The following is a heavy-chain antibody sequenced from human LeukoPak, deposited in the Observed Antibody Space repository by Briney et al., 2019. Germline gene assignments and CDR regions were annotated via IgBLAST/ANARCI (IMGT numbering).Heavy chain of an antibody. V-gene: IGHV3-30*18. CDR2: ISYDGSNK. J-gene: IGHJ5*02. CDR3: AKGLGYCSGGSCST. D-gene: IGHD2-15*01. CDR1: GFTFNSYG. Sequence: GGSLRPSCAASGFTFNSYGMHWLRQAPGKGLEWVEVISYDGSNKYYADSVKGRFTISRDNSKNTLYLQTNSLRAEDTAVYYCAKGLGYCSGGSCSTWGQGTLVTVSS.